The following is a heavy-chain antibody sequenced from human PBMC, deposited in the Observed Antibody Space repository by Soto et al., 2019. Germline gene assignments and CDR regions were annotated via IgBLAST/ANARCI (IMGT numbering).Heavy chain of an antibody. V-gene: IGHV1-24*01. D-gene: IGHD6-13*01. CDR1: GYTLTELS. CDR3: ARDYRFSSWYYYYYYGMDV. CDR2: IDPEDGKT. J-gene: IGHJ6*02. Sequence: GASVKVSCKVSGYTLTELSMHWVRQAPGKGLEWMGGIDPEDGKTNYAQKLQGRVTMTEDTSTSTAYMELRSLRSEDTAVYYCARDYRFSSWYYYYYYGMDVWGQGTTVTVSS.